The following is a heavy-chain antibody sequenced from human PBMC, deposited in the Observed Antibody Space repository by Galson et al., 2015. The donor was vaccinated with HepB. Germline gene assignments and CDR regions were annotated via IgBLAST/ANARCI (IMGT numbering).Heavy chain of an antibody. D-gene: IGHD2-15*01. Sequence: SVKVSCKASGYTFTGYYMHWVRQAPGQGLEWMGRINPNSGGTNYAQKFQGRVTMTRDTSISTAYMELSRLRSDDTAVYYCARGPYCSGGSCYSGVDYWGQGTLVTVSS. CDR1: GYTFTGYY. CDR3: ARGPYCSGGSCYSGVDY. V-gene: IGHV1-2*06. CDR2: INPNSGGT. J-gene: IGHJ4*02.